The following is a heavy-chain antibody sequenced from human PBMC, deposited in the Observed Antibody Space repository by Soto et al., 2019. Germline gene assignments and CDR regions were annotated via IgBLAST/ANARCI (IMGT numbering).Heavy chain of an antibody. V-gene: IGHV1-18*01. CDR3: ARLRYSGYHTHFCYGMDV. CDR1: GYTFHNFG. CDR2: ISTYNDNT. D-gene: IGHD5-12*01. J-gene: IGHJ6*02. Sequence: QVHLEQSGIEVKKPGASVKVTCKASGYTFHNFGITWVRQAPGQGLEWMGWISTYNDNTNYAQNFQGRVTMTTDTSTSTASMELRSLRPDDTAVYCCARLRYSGYHTHFCYGMDVWGQGTTVSVSS.